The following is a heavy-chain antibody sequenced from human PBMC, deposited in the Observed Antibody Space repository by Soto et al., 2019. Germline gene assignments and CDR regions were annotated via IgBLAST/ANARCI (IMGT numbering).Heavy chain of an antibody. CDR3: ARVVEGYFSFDY. J-gene: IGHJ4*02. CDR2: IYYSGST. CDR1: GGSISSGDYY. Sequence: QVQLQESGPGLVKPSQTLSLTCTVSGGSISSGDYYWSCLRQPPGKGLEWIWYIYYSGSTYYNPSLKSRVTISVDTSKNQFSLKLSSVTAADTAVYYCARVVEGYFSFDYWGQGTLVTVSS. D-gene: IGHD3-22*01. V-gene: IGHV4-30-4*01.